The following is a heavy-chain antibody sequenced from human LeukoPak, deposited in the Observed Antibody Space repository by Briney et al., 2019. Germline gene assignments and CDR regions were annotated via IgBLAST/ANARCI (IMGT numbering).Heavy chain of an antibody. J-gene: IGHJ4*02. Sequence: GGSLRLSCATSGFTFSSYAMSWVRQAPGKGLEWVSGIGASGGSTYYADSVKGRFTISRDNSKNTLYLQMNSLRTEDTAVYYCAKAEGYDILTGLDYWGQGTLVTVSP. CDR2: IGASGGST. CDR3: AKAEGYDILTGLDY. CDR1: GFTFSSYA. V-gene: IGHV3-23*01. D-gene: IGHD3-9*01.